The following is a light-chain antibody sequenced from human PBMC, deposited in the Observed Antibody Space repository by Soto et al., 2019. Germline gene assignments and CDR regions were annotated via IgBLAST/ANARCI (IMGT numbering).Light chain of an antibody. CDR1: QSVRSS. CDR2: DAS. V-gene: IGKV3-11*01. Sequence: EIVMTQSPATLSVSPGGRATLSCRASQSVRSSLAWYLQQPGQAPRLLIYDASKRATGIPARFSGSGSGTDFTLTISSLEPKDFALYYCQQRSNWPGTFGQGTKVDIK. CDR3: QQRSNWPGT. J-gene: IGKJ1*01.